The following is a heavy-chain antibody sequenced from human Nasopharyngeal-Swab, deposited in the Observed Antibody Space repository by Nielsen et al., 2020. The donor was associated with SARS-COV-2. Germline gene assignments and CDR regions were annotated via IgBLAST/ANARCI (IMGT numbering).Heavy chain of an antibody. CDR3: ARGLSGVVPAPILGLGPWYSYYYMDV. CDR1: GGAISSYY. CDR2: MYYSGIT. J-gene: IGHJ6*03. Sequence: SETLSLTCTVSGGAISSYYWSWIRQSPGRGLEWIGYMYYSGITSYNPSLKSRVTISVDTSKNQFSLRLTSVTAADTAVYFCARGLSGVVPAPILGLGPWYSYYYMDVWDKGTAVSVSS. V-gene: IGHV4-59*12. D-gene: IGHD2-2*01.